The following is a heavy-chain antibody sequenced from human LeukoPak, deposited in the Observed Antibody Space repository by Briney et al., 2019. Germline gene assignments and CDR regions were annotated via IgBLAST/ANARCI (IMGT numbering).Heavy chain of an antibody. Sequence: LSGGSLRLSCAASGFTFSTYVMTWVRQAPGKGLEWVSSISGSGDKTYYADSVKGRFTISRDNAKNSLYLQMNSLRAEDTAVYYCARRGVYGAAAGTVVTPFDYWGQGTLVTVSS. CDR3: ARRGVYGAAAGTVVTPFDY. V-gene: IGHV3-23*01. CDR1: GFTFSTYV. J-gene: IGHJ4*02. D-gene: IGHD6-13*01. CDR2: ISGSGDKT.